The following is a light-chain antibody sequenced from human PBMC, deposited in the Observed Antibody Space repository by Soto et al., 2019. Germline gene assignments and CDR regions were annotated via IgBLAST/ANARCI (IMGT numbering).Light chain of an antibody. V-gene: IGKV3D-20*02. Sequence: EIVLTQSPGTLSFSPGERSTLSCRSSQSVSSSYLAWYQQKPGQAPRLLIYGASSRATGISDRFSGSGSGTDFTLTISSLEPEDFAVYYCQQRNNWPLTFGGGTKVDIK. J-gene: IGKJ4*02. CDR2: GAS. CDR1: QSVSSSY. CDR3: QQRNNWPLT.